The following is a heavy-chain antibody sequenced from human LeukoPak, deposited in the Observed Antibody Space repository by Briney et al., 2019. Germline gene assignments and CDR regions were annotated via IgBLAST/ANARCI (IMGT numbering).Heavy chain of an antibody. CDR1: GGSFSGYY. J-gene: IGHJ4*02. D-gene: IGHD5-24*01. CDR2: INHSGST. V-gene: IGHV4-34*01. Sequence: PSETLSLTCAVYGGSFSGYYWSWIRQPPGKGLEWIGEINHSGSTNYNPSLKSRVTISVDTSKNQFSLKLSSVTAADTAVYYCARRGDGYNWGEDYFDYWGQGTLVTVSS. CDR3: ARRGDGYNWGEDYFDY.